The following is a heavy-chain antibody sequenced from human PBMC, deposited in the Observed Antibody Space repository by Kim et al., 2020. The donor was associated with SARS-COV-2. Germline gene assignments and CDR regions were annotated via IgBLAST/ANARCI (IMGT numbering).Heavy chain of an antibody. Sequence: GESLKISCKGSGYSFTSYWISWVRQMPGKGLEWMGRIDPSDSYTNYSPSFQGHVTIPADKSISTAYLQWSSLKASDTAMYYCARSYYDILTGYSSISSSANWFDPWGEGTLGTVSP. V-gene: IGHV5-10-1*01. CDR2: IDPSDSYT. CDR1: GYSFTSYW. D-gene: IGHD3-9*01. J-gene: IGHJ5*02. CDR3: ARSYYDILTGYSSISSSANWFDP.